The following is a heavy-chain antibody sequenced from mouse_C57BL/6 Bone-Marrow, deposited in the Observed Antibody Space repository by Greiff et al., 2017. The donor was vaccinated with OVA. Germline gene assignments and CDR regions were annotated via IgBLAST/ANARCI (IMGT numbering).Heavy chain of an antibody. CDR1: GFTFNTYA. D-gene: IGHD1-1*01. CDR3: VREAPYYGSSYLYYGC. J-gene: IGHJ2*01. CDR2: IRSKSSNYAS. V-gene: IGHV10-3*01. Sequence: EVKLLESGGGLVQPKGSLKLSCAASGFTFNTYAMHWVRQAPGKGLEWVARIRSKSSNYASNYADSVKDRFTISRDDSQSMLYLQMNNLKTEDTAMYYRVREAPYYGSSYLYYGCWGQGTTLTVAS.